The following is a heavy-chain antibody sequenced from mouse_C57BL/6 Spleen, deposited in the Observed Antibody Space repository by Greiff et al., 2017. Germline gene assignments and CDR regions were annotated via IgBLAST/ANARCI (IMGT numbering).Heavy chain of an antibody. Sequence: EVQLQQSGPELVKPGASVKISCKASGYTFTDYYMNWVKQSHGKSLEWIGDINPNNGGTSYNQKFKGKATLTVDKSSSTAYMELRSLTSEDSAVYYCARRTTVVGRPMDYWGQGTSVTVSS. D-gene: IGHD1-1*01. V-gene: IGHV1-26*01. J-gene: IGHJ4*01. CDR2: INPNNGGT. CDR3: ARRTTVVGRPMDY. CDR1: GYTFTDYY.